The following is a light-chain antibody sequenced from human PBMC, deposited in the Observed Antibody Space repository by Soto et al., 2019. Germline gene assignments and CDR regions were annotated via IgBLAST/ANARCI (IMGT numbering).Light chain of an antibody. CDR1: HDIRKY. V-gene: IGKV1-33*01. CDR3: QQYEIFPIT. Sequence: DIQITQSPSSLSASVGDRVTITCQASHDIRKYLNWYQQKPGKAPKLLIYDASNMETGVPSRFTGSGSGTDFTFTISSLQTEDIATYYCQQYEIFPITFGQGTRREIK. J-gene: IGKJ5*01. CDR2: DAS.